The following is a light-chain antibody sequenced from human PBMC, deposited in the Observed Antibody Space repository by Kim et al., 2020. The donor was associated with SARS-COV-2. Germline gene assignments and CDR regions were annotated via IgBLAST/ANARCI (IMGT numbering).Light chain of an antibody. V-gene: IGKV3-15*01. J-gene: IGKJ2*02. CDR1: QGVSFN. Sequence: EIVMTQSPATLSLSPGGRAILSCRASQGVSFNLAWYQQKPGQAPRLLIYGTSTRATGIPARFTGSGVGTDFTLTISSLQSEDFAVYFCQQYNNWPRTFGQGTKVDIK. CDR3: QQYNNWPRT. CDR2: GTS.